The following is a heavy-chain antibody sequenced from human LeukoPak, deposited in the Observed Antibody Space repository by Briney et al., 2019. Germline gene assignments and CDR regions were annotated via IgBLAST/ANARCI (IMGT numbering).Heavy chain of an antibody. D-gene: IGHD5-12*01. J-gene: IGHJ4*02. CDR3: AKDTGYSGYGDFGY. CDR1: GFTFDDYA. CDR2: ISGDGGST. V-gene: IGHV3-43*02. Sequence: GGSLRLSCAASGFTFDDYAMHWVRQAPGKGLEWVSLISGDGGSTYYADSVKGRFTISRDNSKNSLYLQMNSLRTEDTAMYYCAKDTGYSGYGDFGYWGQGTLVTVSS.